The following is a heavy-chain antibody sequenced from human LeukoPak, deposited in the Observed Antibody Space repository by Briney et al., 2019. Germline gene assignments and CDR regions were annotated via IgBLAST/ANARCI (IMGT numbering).Heavy chain of an antibody. CDR3: ARVSFRLYYYFDY. V-gene: IGHV4-59*01. Sequence: SETLSLTCTVSGGSISSYYWSWIRQPPGKGLEWIGYIYYSGSTNYNPSLKSRVTISVDTSKNQFSLKLSSVTAADTAVYYCARVSFRLYYYFDYWGQGTLVTVSS. CDR1: GGSISSYY. J-gene: IGHJ4*02. CDR2: IYYSGST. D-gene: IGHD3-16*02.